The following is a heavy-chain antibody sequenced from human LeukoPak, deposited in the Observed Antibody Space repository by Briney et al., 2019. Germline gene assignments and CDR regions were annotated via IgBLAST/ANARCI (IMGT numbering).Heavy chain of an antibody. CDR2: INHSGST. J-gene: IGHJ5*02. Sequence: SETLSLTCTVSGGSISSYYWSWIRQPPGKGLEWIGEINHSGSTNYNPSLKSRVTISVDTSKNQFSLKLSSVTAADTAVYYCASKQSSIAARPIPFDPWGQGTLVTVSS. CDR1: GGSISSYY. CDR3: ASKQSSIAARPIPFDP. D-gene: IGHD6-6*01. V-gene: IGHV4-34*01.